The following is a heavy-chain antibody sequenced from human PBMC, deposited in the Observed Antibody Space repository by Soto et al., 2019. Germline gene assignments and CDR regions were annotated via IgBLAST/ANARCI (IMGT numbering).Heavy chain of an antibody. Sequence: SETLSLTCTVSGGSISSYYWSWIRQPPGKGLEWIGYIYYSGSTNYNPSLKSRVTISVDTSKNQFSLKLSSVTAADTAVYYCARRITMVRGVMARYYYYMDVWGKGTTVTVSS. V-gene: IGHV4-59*08. CDR2: IYYSGST. CDR1: GGSISSYY. J-gene: IGHJ6*03. D-gene: IGHD3-10*01. CDR3: ARRITMVRGVMARYYYYMDV.